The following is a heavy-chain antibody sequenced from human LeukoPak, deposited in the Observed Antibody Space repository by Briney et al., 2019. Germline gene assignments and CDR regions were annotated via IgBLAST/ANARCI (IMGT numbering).Heavy chain of an antibody. J-gene: IGHJ5*02. CDR3: AGHVTMVRGEDWFDP. V-gene: IGHV5-51*01. D-gene: IGHD3-10*01. CDR1: GYIFTNYR. CDR2: IYPGDSET. Sequence: GESLKISCRASGYIFTNYRVALVRQMPGKGLEWMGIIYPGDSETTYSPSFQGQVTISADKSISTAYLQWSSLKASDTAMYYCAGHVTMVRGEDWFDPWGQGTLVTVSS.